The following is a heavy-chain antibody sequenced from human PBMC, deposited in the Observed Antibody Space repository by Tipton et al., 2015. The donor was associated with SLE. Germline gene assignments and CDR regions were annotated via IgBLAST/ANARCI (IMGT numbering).Heavy chain of an antibody. J-gene: IGHJ3*02. V-gene: IGHV4-39*07. CDR3: ARNVVAVAGTGFFDT. CDR1: GGSINSNSYY. CDR2: INHSGST. Sequence: GLVKPSETLSLTCTVSGGSINSNSYYWGWIRQPPGKGLEWIGEINHSGSTYYNASLKSRLTISVDTSKNQFSLKMSSVTAADTAVYYCARNVVAVAGTGFFDTWGQGTMVTVSS. D-gene: IGHD6-19*01.